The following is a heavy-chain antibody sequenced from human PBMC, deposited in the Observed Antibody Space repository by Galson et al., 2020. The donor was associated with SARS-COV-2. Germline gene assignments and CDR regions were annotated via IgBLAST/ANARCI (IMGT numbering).Heavy chain of an antibody. V-gene: IGHV1-18*04. CDR3: ARDPPGLYQFVY. CDR1: GYTFSTYG. CDR2: INLYTGNT. D-gene: IGHD2-2*01. Sequence: ASVKVSCKASGYTFSTYGVSWVRRAPGQGLAWLGWINLYTGNTDYSQTFQDRITITADTSPSTSYLDLSSLRSDDTAMYYCARDPPGLYQFVYWGQGTLVTVSS. J-gene: IGHJ4*02.